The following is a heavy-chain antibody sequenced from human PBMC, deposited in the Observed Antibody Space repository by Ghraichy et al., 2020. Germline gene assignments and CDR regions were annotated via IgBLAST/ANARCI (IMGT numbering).Heavy chain of an antibody. Sequence: SETLSPTCAVYGGSFSDYRWSWIRQSPGRGLEWIGESDERGFTNYNPSLESRVSIVVDTSKRQASLNLRSVTAADTAVYFCARGDSTVYYKYFQYWGQGTLVTVSS. V-gene: IGHV4-34*01. J-gene: IGHJ1*01. CDR3: ARGDSTVYYKYFQY. D-gene: IGHD3-10*01. CDR2: SDERGFT. CDR1: GGSFSDYR.